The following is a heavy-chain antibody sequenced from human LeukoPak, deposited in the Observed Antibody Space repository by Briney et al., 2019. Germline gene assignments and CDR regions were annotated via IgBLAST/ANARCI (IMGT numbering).Heavy chain of an antibody. D-gene: IGHD2-2*01. CDR2: IYYSGST. Sequence: PSETLSLTCTVSGGSISSSSYYWGWIRQPPGKGLEWIGSIYYSGSTYYNPSLKSRVTISVDTSKNQFSLKLSSVTAADTAVYYCARDLIPYCSSTSCYSANWFDPWGQGTLVTVSS. J-gene: IGHJ5*02. V-gene: IGHV4-39*02. CDR3: ARDLIPYCSSTSCYSANWFDP. CDR1: GGSISSSSYY.